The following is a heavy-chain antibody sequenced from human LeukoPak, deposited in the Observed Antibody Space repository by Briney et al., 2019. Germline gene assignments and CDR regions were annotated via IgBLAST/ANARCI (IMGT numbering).Heavy chain of an antibody. D-gene: IGHD3-22*01. CDR1: GGTLSSYA. CDR3: ASLTYYYDSSGPFDY. J-gene: IGHJ4*02. Sequence: SSVKVSCKASGGTLSSYAISWVRQAPGQGLEWMGRIIPILGIANYAQKFQGRVTITADKSTSTAYMELSSLRSEDTAVYYCASLTYYYDSSGPFDYWGQGTLVTVSS. CDR2: IIPILGIA. V-gene: IGHV1-69*04.